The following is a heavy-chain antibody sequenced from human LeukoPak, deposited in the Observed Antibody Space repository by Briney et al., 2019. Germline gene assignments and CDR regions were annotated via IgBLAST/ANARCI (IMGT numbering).Heavy chain of an antibody. CDR1: GGSISSYY. CDR3: ARDAAKKWFGELLSRYGMDV. V-gene: IGHV4-59*01. CDR2: MYYSGST. D-gene: IGHD3-10*01. Sequence: SETLSLTCTVSGGSISSYYWNWIRQPPGKGLEWMGYMYYSGSTNYNPSLKSRATISVDTSKNQFSLMLTSVTAADTAVYYCARDAAKKWFGELLSRYGMDVWGQGTTVTVSS. J-gene: IGHJ6*02.